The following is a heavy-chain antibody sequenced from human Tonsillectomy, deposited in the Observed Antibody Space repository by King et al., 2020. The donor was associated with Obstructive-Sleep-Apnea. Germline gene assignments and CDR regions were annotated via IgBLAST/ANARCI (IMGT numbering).Heavy chain of an antibody. CDR1: GFTFSSYW. CDR2: INSDGSST. Sequence: VQLVESGGGLVQPGGSLRLSCAASGFTFSSYWMHWVRQAPGKGLVWVSRINSDGSSTSYAASVKGRFTISRDNANNTLYLQMNSLRAEDTAVYYCARDLYYYDSSGNLGYWGQGTLVTVSS. V-gene: IGHV3-74*01. CDR3: ARDLYYYDSSGNLGY. D-gene: IGHD3-22*01. J-gene: IGHJ4*02.